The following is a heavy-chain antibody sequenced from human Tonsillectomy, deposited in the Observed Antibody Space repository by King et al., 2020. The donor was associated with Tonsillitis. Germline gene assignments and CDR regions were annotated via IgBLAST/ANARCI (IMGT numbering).Heavy chain of an antibody. CDR1: GFTFDDYA. D-gene: IGHD6-19*01. V-gene: IGHV3-9*01. CDR2: ISWNSGSI. J-gene: IGHJ4*02. Sequence: QLVQSGGGLVQPGRSLRLSCAASGFTFDDYAMHWVRHAPGKGLEWVSGISWNSGSIGYADSVKGRFTISRDNAKNSLYLQMNSLRAEDTALYYCAKDMYPGSGWSVFDYWGQGTLVTVSS. CDR3: AKDMYPGSGWSVFDY.